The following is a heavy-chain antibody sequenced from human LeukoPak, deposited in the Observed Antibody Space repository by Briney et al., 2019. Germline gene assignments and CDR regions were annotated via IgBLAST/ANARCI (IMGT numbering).Heavy chain of an antibody. CDR2: IIPIFGTA. CDR1: GGTFSSYA. J-gene: IGHJ4*02. CDR3: ARAPVGSSSWLPHDY. D-gene: IGHD6-13*01. V-gene: IGHV1-69*01. Sequence: SVKVSCKASGGTFSSYAISWVRQAPGQGLEWMGGIIPIFGTANYAQKFQGRVTITADESTSTAYMELSSLRSEDTAVYYCARAPVGSSSWLPHDYWGQGTLVTVSS.